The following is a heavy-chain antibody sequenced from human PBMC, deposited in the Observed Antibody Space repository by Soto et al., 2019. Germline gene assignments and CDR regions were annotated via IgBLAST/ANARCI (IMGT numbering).Heavy chain of an antibody. CDR1: GGSISSYY. V-gene: IGHV4-59*01. J-gene: IGHJ5*02. D-gene: IGHD1-7*01. Sequence: KPSETLSLTCTVSGGSISSYYWSWIRQPPGKGLEWIGYIYYSGSTNYNPSLKSRVTISVDTSKNQFSLKLSSVTAADTAVYYCARGNNWNYFWWFDPWGQGTLVTV. CDR3: ARGNNWNYFWWFDP. CDR2: IYYSGST.